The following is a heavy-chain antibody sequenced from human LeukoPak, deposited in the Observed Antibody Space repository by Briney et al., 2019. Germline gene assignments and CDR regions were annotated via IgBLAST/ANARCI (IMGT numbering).Heavy chain of an antibody. CDR1: GFTFSIYD. D-gene: IGHD4-17*01. Sequence: PGGSLRLSCAASGFTFSIYDMHWVRQAPGKGLEWVSYSSGSSSTIYYADSVRGRFTISRDSAKNSLYLQMNTLRVEDTAVYYCAGYGDYPYWGQGTLVTVSS. V-gene: IGHV3-48*01. CDR3: AGYGDYPY. J-gene: IGHJ4*02. CDR2: SSGSSSTI.